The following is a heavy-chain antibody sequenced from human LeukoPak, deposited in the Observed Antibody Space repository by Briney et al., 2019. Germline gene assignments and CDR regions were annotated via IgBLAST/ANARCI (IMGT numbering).Heavy chain of an antibody. CDR1: GYSFSTYW. CDR2: IYPGDSDT. D-gene: IGHD1-1*01. J-gene: IGHJ4*02. CDR3: VRRCGSLYSIDS. V-gene: IGHV5-51*01. Sequence: GESLKISCKASGYSFSTYWIGWVRRVPGKGLEWMGIIYPGDSDTRYSPSFQGQVTISADNSITTAYLQWSSLKAPDTAMYYCVRRCGSLYSIDSWGQGTLVAVSS.